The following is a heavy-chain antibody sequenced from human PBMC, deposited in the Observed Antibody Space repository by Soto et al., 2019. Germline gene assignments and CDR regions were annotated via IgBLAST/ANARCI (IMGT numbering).Heavy chain of an antibody. J-gene: IGHJ5*02. CDR3: ARSTTGTSNNWFDP. CDR1: GVSISSYY. CDR2: IYYSGST. V-gene: IGHV4-59*01. D-gene: IGHD1-1*01. Sequence: NPSETLSLTCTVSGVSISSYYWSWIRQPPGKGLEWIGYIYYSGSTNYNPSLKSRVTISVDTSKNQFTLKLSSVTAADTAVYYCARSTTGTSNNWFDPWGQGTLVTVSS.